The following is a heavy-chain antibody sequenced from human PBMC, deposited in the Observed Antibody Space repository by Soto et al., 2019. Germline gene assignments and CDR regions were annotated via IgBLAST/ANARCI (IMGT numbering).Heavy chain of an antibody. Sequence: LRLSCEASGFILTTYTMNWVRQASGKGLEWVSSITSSSGHIYYADSVKGRFTISRDNARNSLYLQMNSLRAEDTAVYYCVRERGLSSFYGMDVWGQGTTVTVSS. CDR3: VRERGLSSFYGMDV. V-gene: IGHV3-21*01. CDR2: ITSSSGHI. CDR1: GFILTTYT. D-gene: IGHD3-10*01. J-gene: IGHJ6*02.